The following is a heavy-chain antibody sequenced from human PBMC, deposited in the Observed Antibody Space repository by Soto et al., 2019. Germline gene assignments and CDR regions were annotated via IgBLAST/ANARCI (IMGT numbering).Heavy chain of an antibody. Sequence: SSVKVSCKASGYIFSNYGINWVRQVPGQGLEWMGWISAYNGNTNYAQKFQGRVTLTTDTSTNTAYMELRSLRSDDTAVYYCARESGGGVGPKHYCGQGTRVTGYS. CDR2: ISAYNGNT. J-gene: IGHJ4*02. CDR3: ARESGGGVGPKHY. V-gene: IGHV1-18*01. CDR1: GYIFSNYG. D-gene: IGHD1-26*01.